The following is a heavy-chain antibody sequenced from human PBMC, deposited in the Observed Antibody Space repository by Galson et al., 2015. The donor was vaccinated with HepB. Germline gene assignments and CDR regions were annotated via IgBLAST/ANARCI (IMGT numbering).Heavy chain of an antibody. D-gene: IGHD6-6*01. CDR2: IYHSGST. V-gene: IGHV4-4*02. J-gene: IGHJ4*02. CDR1: GGSISSSNW. Sequence: SGGSISSSNWWSWVRQPPGKGLEWIGEIYHSGSTNYNPSLKSRVTISVDKSKNQFSLKLSSVTAADTAVYYCARDLRGIAARHPNWGQGTLVTVSS. CDR3: ARDLRGIAARHPN.